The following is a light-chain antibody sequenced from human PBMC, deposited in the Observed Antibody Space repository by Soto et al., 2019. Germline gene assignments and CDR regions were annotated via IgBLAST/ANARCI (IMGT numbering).Light chain of an antibody. CDR2: DAS. V-gene: IGKV1-33*01. Sequence: DIQMTQSPSSLSASVGDRVTITCQASQDISNYLNWYQQKPGKAPKLLIYDASNFETGVPSRFSGSGYGTDFTLTISSLQPEDIATYYCKQYDNXPLTFGGETKV. CDR1: QDISNY. J-gene: IGKJ4*01. CDR3: KQYDNXPLT.